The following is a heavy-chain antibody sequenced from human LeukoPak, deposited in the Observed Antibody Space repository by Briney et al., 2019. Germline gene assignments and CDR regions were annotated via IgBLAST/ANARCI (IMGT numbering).Heavy chain of an antibody. J-gene: IGHJ6*03. V-gene: IGHV3-30*18. CDR1: GFTFSSYG. D-gene: IGHD2-2*01. Sequence: PGRSLRLSCAASGFTFSSYGMHWVRQAPGKGLEWVAVIWYGGSNKYYADSVKGRFTISRDNSKNTLYLQMNSLRAEDTAVYYCAKWGLVVPAAKGPLNYYYMDVWGKGTTVTVSS. CDR3: AKWGLVVPAAKGPLNYYYMDV. CDR2: IWYGGSNK.